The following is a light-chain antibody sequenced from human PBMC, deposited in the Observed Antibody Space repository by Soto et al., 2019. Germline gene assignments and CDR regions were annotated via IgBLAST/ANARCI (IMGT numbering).Light chain of an antibody. CDR1: QSISSY. CDR2: AAS. CDR3: QQSSITPWT. V-gene: IGKV1-39*01. J-gene: IGKJ1*01. Sequence: DIQMTKSPSSLSASVGDRVTITCRASQSISSYLNWYQQKPGKARKLLIYAASSLQSGVPSRFSGSGSGTDFTLTISILQPEDFATYYCQQSSITPWTFGHGTKVDIK.